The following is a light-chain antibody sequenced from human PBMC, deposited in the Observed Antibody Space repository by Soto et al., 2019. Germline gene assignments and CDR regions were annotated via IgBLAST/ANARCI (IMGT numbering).Light chain of an antibody. Sequence: QPVLTQPPSVSGAPGQRVTFSCTGSSSNIGAGYDVHWYQQLPGTAPKLLIYGNTNRPSGVPDRFSGSKSGSSASLAITGLQAEDEADYYCQSYDSSLPVVFGGGTQLTVL. J-gene: IGLJ2*01. CDR3: QSYDSSLPVV. CDR2: GNT. CDR1: SSNIGAGYD. V-gene: IGLV1-40*01.